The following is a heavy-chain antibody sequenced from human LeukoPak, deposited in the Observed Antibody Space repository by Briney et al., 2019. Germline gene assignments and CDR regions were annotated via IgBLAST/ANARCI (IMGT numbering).Heavy chain of an antibody. J-gene: IGHJ4*02. D-gene: IGHD2-15*01. Sequence: GGSLRLSCAASGFTLSNYAMHWLRQAPGKGLEWVAVISYHGRDQYYADSVKGRLTISRDTSKNTLYLQLNSLRAEDTADYYCTRQDCSTGSCYLDNWGQGTLVTVSS. CDR1: GFTLSNYA. V-gene: IGHV3-30*04. CDR2: ISYHGRDQ. CDR3: TRQDCSTGSCYLDN.